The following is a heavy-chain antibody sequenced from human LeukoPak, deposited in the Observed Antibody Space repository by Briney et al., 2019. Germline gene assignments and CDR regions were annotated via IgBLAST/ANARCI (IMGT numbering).Heavy chain of an antibody. CDR3: ARDPFGSGGLR. D-gene: IGHD3-3*01. J-gene: IGHJ4*02. V-gene: IGHV3-21*01. CDR2: ISSSSSYI. Sequence: GGSLRLSCAASGFTFSSYSMNWVRQAPGKGLEWVSSISSSSSYIYYADSVKGRFTISRDNAKNSLYLQMNSLRAEDTVVYYCARDPFGSGGLRWGLGTLVTVSS. CDR1: GFTFSSYS.